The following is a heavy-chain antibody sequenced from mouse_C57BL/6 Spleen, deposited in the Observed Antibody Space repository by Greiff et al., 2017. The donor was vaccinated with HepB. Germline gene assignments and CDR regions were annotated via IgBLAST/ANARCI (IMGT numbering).Heavy chain of an antibody. Sequence: VKLVESGAELVKPGASVKISCKASGYAFSSYWMNWVKQRPGKGLEWIGQIYPGDGDTNYNGKFKGKATLTADKSSSTAYMQLSSLTSEDSAVYFCARREDGSSHYFDYWGQGTTLTVSS. D-gene: IGHD1-1*01. CDR1: GYAFSSYW. V-gene: IGHV1-80*01. CDR2: IYPGDGDT. J-gene: IGHJ2*01. CDR3: ARREDGSSHYFDY.